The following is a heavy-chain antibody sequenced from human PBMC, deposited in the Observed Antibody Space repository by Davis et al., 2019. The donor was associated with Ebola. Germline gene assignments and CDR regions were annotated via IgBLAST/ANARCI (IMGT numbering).Heavy chain of an antibody. CDR1: GFTFSTYG. Sequence: GESLKISCAASGFTFSTYGMHWVRQAPGKGLEWVAVISYHGSIKYYGDSVEGRFTISRDNSKNTLYLQMNSLRPEDTAVYYCAKDALGEAPYYYYGMDVWCQGTTVTVSS. CDR3: AKDALGEAPYYYYGMDV. D-gene: IGHD3-16*01. J-gene: IGHJ6*02. V-gene: IGHV3-30*18. CDR2: ISYHGSIK.